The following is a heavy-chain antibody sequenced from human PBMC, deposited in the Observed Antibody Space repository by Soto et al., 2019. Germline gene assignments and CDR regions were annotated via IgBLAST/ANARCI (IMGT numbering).Heavy chain of an antibody. J-gene: IGHJ3*02. CDR2: ISATGGRT. Sequence: GGSLRLSCAASGFSFSTYTMSWVRRAPGKGLEFVSGISATGGRTYYADSVRGRFTISRDNSKNTVFLQMSGLRADDTAQYFCAKDPNGDYVGGFEMCGQGTMVTVSS. V-gene: IGHV3-23*01. CDR3: AKDPNGDYVGGFEM. D-gene: IGHD4-17*01. CDR1: GFSFSTYT.